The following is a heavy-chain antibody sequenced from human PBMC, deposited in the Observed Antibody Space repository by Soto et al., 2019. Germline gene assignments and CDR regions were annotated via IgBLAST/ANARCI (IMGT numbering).Heavy chain of an antibody. V-gene: IGHV4-59*12. D-gene: IGHD3-22*01. CDR2: IYYSGST. Sequence: PSETLSLTCTVSGGSISSYYWIWIRQPPGKGLEWIGYIYYSGSTNYNPSLKSRVTISVDTSKNQFSLKLSSVTAADTAVYYCARSPDSSGYYPRRYYYGMDVWGQGTTVTVSS. CDR1: GGSISSYY. J-gene: IGHJ6*02. CDR3: ARSPDSSGYYPRRYYYGMDV.